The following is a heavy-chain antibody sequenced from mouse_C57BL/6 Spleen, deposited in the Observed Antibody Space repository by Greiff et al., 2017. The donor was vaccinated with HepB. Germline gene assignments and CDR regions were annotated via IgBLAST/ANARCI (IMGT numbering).Heavy chain of an antibody. CDR3: ARLGTLGSSRYYSMDY. V-gene: IGHV1-26*01. CDR1: GYTFTDYY. Sequence: EVQLQQSGPELVKPGASVKISCKASGYTFTDYYMNWVKQSHGKSLEWIGDINPNNGGTSYNQKFKGKATLTVDKSSSTAYMELRSLTSEDSAVYYCARLGTLGSSRYYSMDYWGQGTSVTVSS. CDR2: INPNNGGT. J-gene: IGHJ4*01. D-gene: IGHD1-1*01.